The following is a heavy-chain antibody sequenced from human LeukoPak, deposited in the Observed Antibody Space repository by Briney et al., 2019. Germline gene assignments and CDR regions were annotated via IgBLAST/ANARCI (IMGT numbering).Heavy chain of an antibody. J-gene: IGHJ4*02. CDR3: ATKWNYYDSSGYYHQERNFDY. Sequence: PGGSLRLSCAASGFTFSSYAMHWVRQAPGKGLEWMGGFDPEDGETIYAQKFQGRVTMTEDTSTDTAYMELSSLRSEDTAVYYCATKWNYYDSSGYYHQERNFDYWGQGTLVTVSS. CDR2: FDPEDGET. CDR1: GFTFSSYA. V-gene: IGHV1-24*01. D-gene: IGHD3-22*01.